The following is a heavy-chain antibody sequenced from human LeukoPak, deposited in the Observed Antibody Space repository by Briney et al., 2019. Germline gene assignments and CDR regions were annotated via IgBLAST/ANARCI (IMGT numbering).Heavy chain of an antibody. V-gene: IGHV4-30-2*01. CDR3: ARSRAFNSGAFDP. D-gene: IGHD1-26*01. J-gene: IGHJ5*02. CDR1: GGSISSGGYS. Sequence: PSETLSLTCAVSGGSISSGGYSWSWIRQPPGKGLEWIGYIYHSGSTYYNPSLKSRVTISVDRSKNQFSLKLSSVTAADTAVYYCARSRAFNSGAFDPWGQGSPVTVSS. CDR2: IYHSGST.